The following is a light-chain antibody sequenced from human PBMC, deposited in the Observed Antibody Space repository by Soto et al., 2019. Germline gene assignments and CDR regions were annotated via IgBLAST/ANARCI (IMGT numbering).Light chain of an antibody. CDR1: QSVSSN. CDR2: GAS. V-gene: IGKV3-15*01. J-gene: IGKJ4*01. Sequence: EIMMTQSPATLSVSPGERATFSCSASQSVSSNLAWYQQKPGQPPRLLIYGASTRATGIPARFSGSGSGTEFTLTISSLQSEDFAVYYCHQYNSWPLTFGGGTKVEIK. CDR3: HQYNSWPLT.